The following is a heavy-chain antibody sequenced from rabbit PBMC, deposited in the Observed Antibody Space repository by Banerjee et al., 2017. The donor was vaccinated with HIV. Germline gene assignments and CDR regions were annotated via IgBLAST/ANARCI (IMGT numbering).Heavy chain of an antibody. CDR2: IYTGSSGTT. D-gene: IGHD2-1*01. V-gene: IGHV1S45*01. J-gene: IGHJ4*01. CDR1: GFDFSSGYD. Sequence: QEQLVESGGGLVQPEGSLTLTCKASGFDFSSGYDMCWVRQAPGKGLEWIACIYTGSSGTTYYATWAKGRFTISKTSSTTVTLQMTSLTDADTATYFCAREDVGGANYGAFDLWGPGTLVTVS. CDR3: AREDVGGANYGAFDL.